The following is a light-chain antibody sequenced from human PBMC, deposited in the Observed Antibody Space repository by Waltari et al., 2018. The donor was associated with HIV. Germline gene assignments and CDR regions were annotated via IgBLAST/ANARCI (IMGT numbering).Light chain of an antibody. V-gene: IGLV2-14*01. Sequence: QSPLTQPASVSGSPGQSITISCTGTSRDVGFYKYVSWYQQYPGKAPKVIIYEITNRAPGVSSRFSASSSGNTSSLTISGLQAEYEADYYCSAYTTDSDWVFGSGTKVTVL. CDR1: SRDVGFYKY. J-gene: IGLJ6*01. CDR3: SAYTTDSDWV. CDR2: EIT.